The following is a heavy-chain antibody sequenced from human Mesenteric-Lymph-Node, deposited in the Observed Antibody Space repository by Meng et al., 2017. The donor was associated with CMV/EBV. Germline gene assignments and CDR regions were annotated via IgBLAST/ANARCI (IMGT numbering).Heavy chain of an antibody. CDR1: GFTFSSYS. D-gene: IGHD4-11*01. CDR2: ISSSSSTI. Sequence: GESLKISCAASGFTFSSYSMNWVRQAPGKGLEWVSYISSSSSTIYYADSVKGRFTISRDNAKNSLYLQMNSLRAEDTAVYYCASFLQYDGYYYYGMDVWGQGTTVTVSS. V-gene: IGHV3-48*04. J-gene: IGHJ6*02. CDR3: ASFLQYDGYYYYGMDV.